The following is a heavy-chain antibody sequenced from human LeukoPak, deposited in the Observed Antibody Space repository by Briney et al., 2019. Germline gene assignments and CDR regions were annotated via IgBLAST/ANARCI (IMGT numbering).Heavy chain of an antibody. J-gene: IGHJ4*02. CDR1: GYSISGGYY. CDR3: ARDLVSVVRGVIITPFGY. Sequence: NPSQTLSLTCTVSGYSISGGYYWGWIRQPPGKGLEWIGTIYHGGSTYYNPSLVSRVTISLDTSKNHFSLNLTSVTAADTAMYYCARDLVSVVRGVIITPFGYWGQGTLVTVSS. CDR2: IYHGGST. V-gene: IGHV4-38-2*02. D-gene: IGHD3-10*01.